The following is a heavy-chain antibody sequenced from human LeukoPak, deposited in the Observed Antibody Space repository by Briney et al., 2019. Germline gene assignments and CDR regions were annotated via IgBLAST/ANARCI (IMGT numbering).Heavy chain of an antibody. CDR2: ISGSGGST. V-gene: IGHV3-23*01. J-gene: IGHJ1*01. CDR1: GFTFSSYA. Sequence: GGSLRLSCAASGFTFSSYAMSWVRQAPGKGLEWVSAISGSGGSTYYADSVKGRFTISRDNAKNSLYLQMNSLRAEDTAVYYCAKGYSSGSASYFQHWGQGTLVTVSS. CDR3: AKGYSSGSASYFQH. D-gene: IGHD6-19*01.